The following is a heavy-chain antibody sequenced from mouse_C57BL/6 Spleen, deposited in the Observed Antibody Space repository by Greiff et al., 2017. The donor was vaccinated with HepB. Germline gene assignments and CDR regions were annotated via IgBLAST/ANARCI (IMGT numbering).Heavy chain of an antibody. D-gene: IGHD1-1*01. CDR1: GYTFTSYD. J-gene: IGHJ2*01. CDR2: IYPRDGST. Sequence: QVQLKQSGPELVKPGASVKLSCKASGYTFTSYDINWVKQRPGQGLEWIGWIYPRDGSTKYNEKFKGKATLTVDTSSSTAYMELHSLTSEDSAVYFCARPYYYGSSYYFDYWGQGTTLTVSS. CDR3: ARPYYYGSSYYFDY. V-gene: IGHV1-85*01.